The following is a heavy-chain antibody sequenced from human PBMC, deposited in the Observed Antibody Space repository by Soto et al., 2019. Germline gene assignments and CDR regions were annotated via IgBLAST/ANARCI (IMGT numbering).Heavy chain of an antibody. Sequence: ASVKVSCKASGYTFTSYGISWVRQAPGQGLEWMGWISAYNGNTNYAQKLQGRVIMTTDTSTSTAYMELRSLRSDDTAVYYCARGATKGYCSSTSCYYDAFDIWGQGTMVTVSS. CDR2: ISAYNGNT. CDR3: ARGATKGYCSSTSCYYDAFDI. J-gene: IGHJ3*02. V-gene: IGHV1-18*01. D-gene: IGHD2-2*01. CDR1: GYTFTSYG.